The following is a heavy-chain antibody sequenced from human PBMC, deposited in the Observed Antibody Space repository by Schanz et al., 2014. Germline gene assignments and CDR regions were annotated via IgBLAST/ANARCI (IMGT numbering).Heavy chain of an antibody. V-gene: IGHV3-7*01. CDR2: IKQDGSEK. CDR3: ARGVRIDY. CDR1: GLTVGDAW. Sequence: EVRLVESGGGLVKPGGSLRLSCAVSGLTVGDAWMSWVRQAPGKGLEWVANIKQDGSEKYYADSVKGRFTISRDNAKNSLYLQMNSLTAEDTAVYYCARGVRIDYWGQGTLVTVSS. D-gene: IGHD3-3*01. J-gene: IGHJ4*02.